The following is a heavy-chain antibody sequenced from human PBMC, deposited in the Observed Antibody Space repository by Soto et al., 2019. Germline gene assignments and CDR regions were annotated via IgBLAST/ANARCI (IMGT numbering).Heavy chain of an antibody. CDR2: ISYDGSNK. CDR3: ARDRDYDILTGYLHYGMDV. D-gene: IGHD3-9*01. V-gene: IGHV3-30-3*01. CDR1: GFTFSSYA. J-gene: IGHJ6*02. Sequence: QVQLVESGGGVVQPGRSLRLSCAASGFTFSSYAMHWVRQAPGKGLEWVAVISYDGSNKYYADSVKGRFTISRDNSKNTLYLQMNSLRAEDTAVYYCARDRDYDILTGYLHYGMDVWGHGTTVTVSS.